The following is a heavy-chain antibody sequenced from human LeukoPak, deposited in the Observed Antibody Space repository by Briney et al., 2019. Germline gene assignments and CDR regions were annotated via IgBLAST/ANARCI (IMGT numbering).Heavy chain of an antibody. CDR2: IYYSGST. D-gene: IGHD4-17*01. J-gene: IGHJ5*02. CDR1: GGSISSSSYY. CDR3: ARHEVTTGPHWFDP. V-gene: IGHV4-39*01. Sequence: PSETLSLTCTVSGGSISSSSYYWGWIRQPPGKGLEWIGSIYYSGSTCYNPSLKSRVTISVDTSKNQFSLKLSSVTAADTAVYYCARHEVTTGPHWFDPWGQGTLVTVSS.